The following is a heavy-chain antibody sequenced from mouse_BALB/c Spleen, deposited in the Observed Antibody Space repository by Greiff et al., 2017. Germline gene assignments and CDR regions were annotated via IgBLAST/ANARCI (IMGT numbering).Heavy chain of an antibody. J-gene: IGHJ2*01. CDR2: INSNGGST. CDR1: GFTFSSYY. V-gene: IGHV5-6-2*01. CDR3: AILDCKNCFDY. Sequence: EVHLVESGGGLVKPGGSLKLSCAASGFTFSSYYMPWVRQTPEKRLELVAAINSNGGSTYYPDTVKGRFTISRDNAKNTLYLQMSSLKSEDTALYYCAILDCKNCFDYWGQGTTLTVSS.